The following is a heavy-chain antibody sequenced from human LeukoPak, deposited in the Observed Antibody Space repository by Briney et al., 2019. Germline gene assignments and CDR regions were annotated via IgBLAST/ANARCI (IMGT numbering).Heavy chain of an antibody. Sequence: GGSLRLSSAASGFTVSRNYMSWVRQAPGKGLEWGAVIYIDGNTYYADSLRGRFTISRDNSKNTVYLQMNSLRAEDTAVYYCARDANTGDAFDIWGQGTMVTVSS. D-gene: IGHD4/OR15-4a*01. CDR1: GFTVSRNY. J-gene: IGHJ3*02. V-gene: IGHV3-66*01. CDR3: ARDANTGDAFDI. CDR2: IYIDGNT.